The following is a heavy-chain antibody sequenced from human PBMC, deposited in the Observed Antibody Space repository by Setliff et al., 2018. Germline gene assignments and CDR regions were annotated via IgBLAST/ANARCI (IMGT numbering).Heavy chain of an antibody. CDR2: IYYSGST. CDR3: ARVALVVVIRNAFDI. Sequence: LSLTCTVSGGSISSGSYYWGWIRQPPGKGLEWIGSIYYSGSTYYNPSLKSRVTISVDTSKNQFSLKLSSVTAADTAVYYCARVALVVVIRNAFDIWGQGTMVTVSS. V-gene: IGHV4-39*07. J-gene: IGHJ3*02. CDR1: GGSISSGSYY. D-gene: IGHD2-21*01.